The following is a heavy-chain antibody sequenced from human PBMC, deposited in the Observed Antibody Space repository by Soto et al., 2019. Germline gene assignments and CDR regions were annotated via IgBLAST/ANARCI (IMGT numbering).Heavy chain of an antibody. CDR1: GFTFSSYA. D-gene: IGHD2-2*01. Sequence: EVQLLESGGGLVQPGGSLRLSCAASGFTFSSYAMSWVRQAPGKGLEWVSSISGNGGSTNYADSVKGRFTISRDNSKKKRYLQMNSLRAEDMAIYYCAKDRGGYCTSTTCYGGGSFDYWGQGTLVTVSS. J-gene: IGHJ4*02. V-gene: IGHV3-23*01. CDR2: ISGNGGST. CDR3: AKDRGGYCTSTTCYGGGSFDY.